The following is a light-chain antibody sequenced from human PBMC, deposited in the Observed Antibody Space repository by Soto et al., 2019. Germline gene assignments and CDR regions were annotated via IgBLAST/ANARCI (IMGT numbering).Light chain of an antibody. Sequence: QSVLAQPASVSGSPGQSIAISCTGTSSDVGSYNSVSWYQQYPGKAPKLVIHDVNNRPSGVSDRFSGSKSGNTASLTISGLQAEDEADYYCSSFTSSTSYVFGSGTKVNVL. CDR1: SSDVGSYNS. CDR2: DVN. V-gene: IGLV2-14*01. J-gene: IGLJ1*01. CDR3: SSFTSSTSYV.